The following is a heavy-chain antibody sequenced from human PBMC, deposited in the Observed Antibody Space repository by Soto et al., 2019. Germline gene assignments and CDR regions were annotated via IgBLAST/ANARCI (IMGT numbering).Heavy chain of an antibody. CDR3: ARWGIMITFGGVIPSVAFAT. Sequence: PSETLSLTCAVSGGPFSGYSWSWIRQPPGKGLEWIGEINHSGSTNYNPSLKSRVTISVDTSTNQISLKLSCVSAADTAVYYCARWGIMITFGGVIPSVAFATGGKGTMVTVS. D-gene: IGHD3-16*02. CDR2: INHSGST. J-gene: IGHJ3*02. V-gene: IGHV4-34*01. CDR1: GGPFSGYS.